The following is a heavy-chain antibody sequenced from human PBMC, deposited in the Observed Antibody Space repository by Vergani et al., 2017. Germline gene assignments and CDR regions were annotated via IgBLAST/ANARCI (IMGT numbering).Heavy chain of an antibody. CDR1: GGSISSYY. D-gene: IGHD1-26*01. V-gene: IGHV4-59*08. CDR2: IYYSGST. CDR3: ARQVEPPGAYYSYGMDV. Sequence: QVQLQESGPGLVKPSETLSLTCTVSGGSISSYYWSWIRQPPGKGLEWIGYIYYSGSTNYNPSLKSRVTISVDTSKNQFTRKLSSVTAADTAVYYCARQVEPPGAYYSYGMDVWGQGTTVTVSS. J-gene: IGHJ6*02.